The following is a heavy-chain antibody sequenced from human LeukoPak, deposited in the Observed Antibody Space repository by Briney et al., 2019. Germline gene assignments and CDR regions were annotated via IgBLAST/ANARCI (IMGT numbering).Heavy chain of an antibody. CDR1: GYTLTELS. CDR2: FDPEDGET. Sequence: GASVTVSCKVSGYTLTELSMHWVRQAPGKGLEWMGGFDPEDGETIYAQKFQGRVTMTEDTSTDTAYMELSSLRSEDTAVYYCATGTITMMADAFDIWGQGTMVTVSS. V-gene: IGHV1-24*01. CDR3: ATGTITMMADAFDI. D-gene: IGHD3-22*01. J-gene: IGHJ3*02.